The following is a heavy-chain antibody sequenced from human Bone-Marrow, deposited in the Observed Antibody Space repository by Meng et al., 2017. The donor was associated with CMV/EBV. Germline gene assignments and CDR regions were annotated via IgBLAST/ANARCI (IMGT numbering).Heavy chain of an antibody. D-gene: IGHD1-7*01. CDR1: GFTFSSYS. V-gene: IGHV3-48*04. CDR3: ARVRNYVSWFDP. Sequence: GESLKISCAASGFTFSSYSMNWVRQAPGKGLEWVPYISSSSSTIYYADSVKGRFTISRDNAKNSLYLQMNSLRAEDTAVYYCARVRNYVSWFDPWGQGTLVTVSS. CDR2: ISSSSSTI. J-gene: IGHJ5*02.